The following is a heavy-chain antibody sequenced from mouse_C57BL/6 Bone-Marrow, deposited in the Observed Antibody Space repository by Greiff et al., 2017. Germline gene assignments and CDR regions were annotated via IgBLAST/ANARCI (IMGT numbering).Heavy chain of an antibody. Sequence: EVQLQQPGPELVKPGASVKMSCKASGSTFTDYNMHWVKQSHGKSLEWIGYINPNNGVPSYNQKFKGKATLTVTKASSTGYMELRSLTAEDSAVYYCDRGDLLWLRRAFAYGGQGTLVTVSA. CDR3: DRGDLLWLRRAFAY. CDR1: GSTFTDYN. V-gene: IGHV1-22*01. CDR2: INPNNGVP. J-gene: IGHJ3*01. D-gene: IGHD2-2*01.